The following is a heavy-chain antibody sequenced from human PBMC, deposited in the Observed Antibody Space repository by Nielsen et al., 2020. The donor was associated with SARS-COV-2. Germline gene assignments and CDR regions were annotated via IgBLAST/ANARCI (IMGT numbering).Heavy chain of an antibody. J-gene: IGHJ4*02. CDR2: ITPIGGTT. CDR1: GYTFINNY. V-gene: IGHV1-46*01. D-gene: IGHD3-22*01. Sequence: ASVKVSCKAAGYTFINNYLHWVRQAPGQGLEWMGIITPIGGTTTYARKFQGRITMTRDTSTSTVYMELSGLRPDDTATYYCAREWDDYESSAYDYWGQGTLVTVSP. CDR3: AREWDDYESSAYDY.